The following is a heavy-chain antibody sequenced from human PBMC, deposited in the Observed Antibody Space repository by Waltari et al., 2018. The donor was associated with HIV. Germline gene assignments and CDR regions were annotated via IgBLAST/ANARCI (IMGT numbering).Heavy chain of an antibody. CDR1: GGCITSSSYY. J-gene: IGHJ4*02. D-gene: IGHD3-22*01. Sequence: QLQLQESGPGLVKPSETLSLTCTVSGGCITSSSYYWGWIRQPPGKGLEWIGNIYYSGSAYYNSSLKSRVTISVDMSKNQFSLKLNSVTAADTAVYYCARDRYYYARTGSPDYWGQGTLVTVSS. CDR3: ARDRYYYARTGSPDY. CDR2: IYYSGSA. V-gene: IGHV4-39*02.